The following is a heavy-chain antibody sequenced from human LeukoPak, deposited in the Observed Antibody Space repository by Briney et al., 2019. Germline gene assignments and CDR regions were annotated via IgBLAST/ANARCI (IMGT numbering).Heavy chain of an antibody. CDR1: GFTFSNYG. Sequence: GGSLRLSCAASGFTFSNYGMDRVRQAPGKGLEWISYISSSSSSIYYADSVKGRFTISRDNAKNSVFLQMNSLRAEDTAVYYCARGGAARPDYWGQGTLVTVSS. CDR3: ARGGAARPDY. J-gene: IGHJ4*02. V-gene: IGHV3-48*01. CDR2: ISSSSSSI. D-gene: IGHD6-6*01.